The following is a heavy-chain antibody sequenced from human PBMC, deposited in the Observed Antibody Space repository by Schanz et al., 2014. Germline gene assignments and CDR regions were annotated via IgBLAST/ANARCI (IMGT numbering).Heavy chain of an antibody. CDR2: ISYDGSNK. CDR3: VRDERISSGVWFDP. Sequence: QVQLVESGGGVVQPGRSLKLSCAASGFTFNDYAMHWVRQAPGKGLEWVAVISYDGSNKYYADSVKGRFTISRDNARNMVFLQMSSLRADDTAVYYCVRDERISSGVWFDPWGQGTLVTVSS. J-gene: IGHJ5*02. D-gene: IGHD3-22*01. CDR1: GFTFNDYA. V-gene: IGHV3-30*04.